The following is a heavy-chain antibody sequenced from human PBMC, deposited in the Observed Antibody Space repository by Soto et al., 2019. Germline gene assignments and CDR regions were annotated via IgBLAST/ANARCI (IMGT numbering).Heavy chain of an antibody. Sequence: GGSLRLSCAASGFTFSSYGMHWVRQAPGKGLEWVAVRWYDGSNKYYADSVKGRFTISRDNSKNTLYLQMNSLRAEDTAVYYCARGDYYYYGMDVWGQGTTVTVSS. V-gene: IGHV3-33*01. CDR3: ARGDYYYYGMDV. J-gene: IGHJ6*02. CDR2: RWYDGSNK. CDR1: GFTFSSYG.